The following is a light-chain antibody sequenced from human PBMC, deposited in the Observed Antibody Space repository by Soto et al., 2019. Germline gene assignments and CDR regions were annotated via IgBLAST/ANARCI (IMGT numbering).Light chain of an antibody. J-gene: IGKJ4*01. V-gene: IGKV4-1*01. Sequence: DIVMTQSPDSLAVSLGERATINCKSSQSVLYSSNNKNFLAWYQQKPGHPPKLLFYWASTRESGVPDRFSGSGSGTDFTLTISSLQAEDVAVYYCQQYHSSPLTFGGGTKGDI. CDR2: WAS. CDR3: QQYHSSPLT. CDR1: QSVLYSSNNKNF.